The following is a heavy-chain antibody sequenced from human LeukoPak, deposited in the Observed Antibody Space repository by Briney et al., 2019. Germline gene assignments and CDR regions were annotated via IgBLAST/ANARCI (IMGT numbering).Heavy chain of an antibody. CDR3: AKDKTKSPYEFFDY. V-gene: IGHV3-23*01. CDR1: GFTFSTST. Sequence: PGGSLRLSCAASGFTFSTSTMGWVRQAPGKGLEWVSTVSGSGGSTYYADSVKGRFTISRDNSKNTLYLQMNSLRAEDTAVYYCAKDKTKSPYEFFDYWGQGTLVTVSS. J-gene: IGHJ4*02. D-gene: IGHD3-3*01. CDR2: VSGSGGST.